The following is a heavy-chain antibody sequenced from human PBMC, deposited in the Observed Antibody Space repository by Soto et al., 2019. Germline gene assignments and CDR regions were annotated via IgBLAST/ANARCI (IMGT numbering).Heavy chain of an antibody. CDR3: AREMGGY. J-gene: IGHJ4*02. V-gene: IGHV3-33*01. CDR1: GFTFSSYG. Sequence: QVQLVESGGGVVQPGRSLRLSCAVSGFTFSSYGIHWVRQAPGKGLEWVAFIWYDGTNENYADSVKGRFTISRDNSKNTVYLQMNSLRAEDTAVYYCAREMGGYWGQGTLVIVSS. CDR2: IWYDGTNE.